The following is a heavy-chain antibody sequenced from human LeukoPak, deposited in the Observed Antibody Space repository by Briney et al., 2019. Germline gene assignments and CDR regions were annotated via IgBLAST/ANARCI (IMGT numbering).Heavy chain of an antibody. Sequence: ASVKVSCKASGYTFTDYHMHWVRQAPGQGLEWMGCIDLYTGGAHYAQKFQDWLSMTRDTSINTAYMELSSLRSDDAAVYYCARDILGRCNGGSNYFGMEVWGQGTTVTVSS. J-gene: IGHJ6*02. CDR1: GYTFTDYH. CDR2: IDLYTGGA. V-gene: IGHV1-2*04. D-gene: IGHD2-15*01. CDR3: ARDILGRCNGGSNYFGMEV.